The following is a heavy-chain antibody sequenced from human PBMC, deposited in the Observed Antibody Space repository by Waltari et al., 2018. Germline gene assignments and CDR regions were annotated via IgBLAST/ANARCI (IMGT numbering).Heavy chain of an antibody. CDR2: IKKKTDGGTT. Sequence: EVQLVESGGGLVKPGGSLRLSCAASGFTFSNAWMSWVRQAPGKGLEWVGSIKKKTDGGTTDEAAPVKGRFTIARDDSKNTLYRQMNSLKTEDTAVYYCTTGYYDILTGYYWGQGTLVTVSS. J-gene: IGHJ4*02. CDR1: GFTFSNAW. V-gene: IGHV3-15*01. CDR3: TTGYYDILTGYY. D-gene: IGHD3-9*01.